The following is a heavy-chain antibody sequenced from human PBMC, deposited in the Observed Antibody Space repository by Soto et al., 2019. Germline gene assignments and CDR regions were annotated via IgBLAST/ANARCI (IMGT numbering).Heavy chain of an antibody. CDR3: ARVSVRNGGSCYDY. Sequence: ASVKVSCKASGYTFTSYAMHWVRQAPGQRLEWMGWINAGNGNTKYSQKFQGRVTITRDTSASTAYMELSSLRSEDTAVYYCARVSVRNGGSCYDYWGQGTRVTVSS. D-gene: IGHD2-15*01. CDR2: INAGNGNT. J-gene: IGHJ4*02. V-gene: IGHV1-3*01. CDR1: GYTFTSYA.